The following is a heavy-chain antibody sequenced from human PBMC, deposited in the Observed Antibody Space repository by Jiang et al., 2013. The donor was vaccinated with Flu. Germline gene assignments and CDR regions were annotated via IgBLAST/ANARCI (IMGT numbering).Heavy chain of an antibody. J-gene: IGHJ6*03. CDR2: IYPGDSDT. CDR1: GYSFTSYW. Sequence: GAEVKKPGESLKISCKGSGYSFTSYWIGWVRQMPGKGLEWMGIIYPGDSDTRYSPSFQGQVTISADKSISTAYLQWSSLKASDTAMYYCARRKEQRVDTAMENYYYYYMDVWGKGPRSPSP. D-gene: IGHD5-18*01. V-gene: IGHV5-51*01. CDR3: ARRKEQRVDTAMENYYYYYMDV.